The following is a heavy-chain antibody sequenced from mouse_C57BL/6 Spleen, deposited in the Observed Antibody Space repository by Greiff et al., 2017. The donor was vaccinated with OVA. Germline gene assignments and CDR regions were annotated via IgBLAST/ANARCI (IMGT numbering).Heavy chain of an antibody. J-gene: IGHJ3*01. Sequence: QVQLQQSGAELVRPGASVTLSCKASGYTFTDYEMHWVKQTPVHGLEWIGAIDPETGGTAYNQKFKGKAILTADKSSSTAYMELRSLTSEDSAVYYGTRDRGGNFAYWGQGTLVTVSA. CDR1: GYTFTDYE. V-gene: IGHV1-15*01. CDR3: TRDRGGNFAY. D-gene: IGHD2-1*01. CDR2: IDPETGGT.